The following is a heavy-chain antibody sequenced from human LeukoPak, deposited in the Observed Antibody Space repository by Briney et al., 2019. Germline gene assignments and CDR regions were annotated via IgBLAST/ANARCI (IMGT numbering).Heavy chain of an antibody. CDR1: GFTVSNNH. CDR3: VRNSGELGA. CDR2: IYSGGST. D-gene: IGHD2-21*01. V-gene: IGHV3-53*01. Sequence: GSLRLSYATSGFTVSNNHKSWVRRAAGKGLEWVALIYSGGSTYYADSVKGRFTISGDNSKNTLHLQMNSLRAEDTAVYYCVRNSGELGAWGQGTLVTVSS. J-gene: IGHJ5*02.